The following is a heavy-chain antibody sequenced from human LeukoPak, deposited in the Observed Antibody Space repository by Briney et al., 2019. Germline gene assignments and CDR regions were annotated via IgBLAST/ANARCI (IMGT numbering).Heavy chain of an antibody. CDR3: TRIHLDYYYYYMDV. V-gene: IGHV3-49*04. Sequence: GGSLRLSCAASGFTFSSCWMSWVRQAPGKGLEWVGFIRSKAYGGTTEYAASVKGRFTISRDDSKSIAYLQMNSLKTEDTAVYYCTRIHLDYYYYYMDVWGKGTTVTVSS. CDR1: GFTFSSCW. CDR2: IRSKAYGGTT. J-gene: IGHJ6*03.